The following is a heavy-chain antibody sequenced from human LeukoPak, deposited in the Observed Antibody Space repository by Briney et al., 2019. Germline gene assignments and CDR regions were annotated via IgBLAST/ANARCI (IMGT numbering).Heavy chain of an antibody. J-gene: IGHJ6*03. CDR2: IYYSGST. CDR3: ARHSNALSHYMDV. CDR1: GGSISSSSYY. V-gene: IGHV4-39*01. Sequence: ETLSLTCTVSGGSISSSSYYWGWIRQPPGKGLEWIGSIYYSGSTYYNPSLKSRVTISVDTSKNQFSLKVSSVTAADTAVYYCARHSNALSHYMDVWGKGTTVTVSS. D-gene: IGHD3-3*02.